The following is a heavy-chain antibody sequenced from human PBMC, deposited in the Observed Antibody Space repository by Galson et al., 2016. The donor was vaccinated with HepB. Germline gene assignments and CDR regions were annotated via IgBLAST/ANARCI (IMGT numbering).Heavy chain of an antibody. CDR2: IHSGGST. CDR1: GFTVRTLY. Sequence: LSCAASGFTVRTLYMSWVRQAPGKGLEWVSVIHSGGSTYHADSVKGRFTVSRDDSKNTVYLQMNSLRVEDTAIYYCAREGFNAFDVWGQGTVVTISS. CDR3: AREGFNAFDV. D-gene: IGHD3-3*01. V-gene: IGHV3-53*01. J-gene: IGHJ3*01.